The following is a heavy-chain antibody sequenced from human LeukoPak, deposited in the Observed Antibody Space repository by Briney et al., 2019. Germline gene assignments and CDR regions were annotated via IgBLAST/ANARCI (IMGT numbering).Heavy chain of an antibody. CDR2: FDPEDGET. J-gene: IGHJ4*02. V-gene: IGHV1-24*01. CDR3: ATVFRYGADQIFDY. D-gene: IGHD3-9*01. CDR1: GYTLTELS. Sequence: GASVKVSCKVSGYTLTELSMHWVRQAPGKGLEWMGGFDPEDGETIYAQKFQGRVTMTEDTSTDTAYMELSSLRSEDTAVYYCATVFRYGADQIFDYWGQGTLVTVSS.